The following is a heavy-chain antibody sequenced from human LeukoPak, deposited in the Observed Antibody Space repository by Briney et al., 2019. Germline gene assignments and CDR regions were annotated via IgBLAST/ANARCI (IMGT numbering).Heavy chain of an antibody. Sequence: SETLSLTCTVSGGSISSSSSYWGWIRQPPGKGLEWIGSIHYRGTTYYNLSLKSRVTIFVDTSKSQLSLELSSVTAADTAVYYCVRRLRAAAGIYYVDYWGQGTLVTVSS. CDR2: IHYRGTT. V-gene: IGHV4-39*01. J-gene: IGHJ4*02. D-gene: IGHD6-13*01. CDR3: VRRLRAAAGIYYVDY. CDR1: GGSISSSSSY.